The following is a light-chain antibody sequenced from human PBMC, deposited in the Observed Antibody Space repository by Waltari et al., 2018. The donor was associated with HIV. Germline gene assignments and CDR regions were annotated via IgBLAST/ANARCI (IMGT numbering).Light chain of an antibody. Sequence: QSALTQPRSVSGSPGQSLTIYCTGTSSDVGGYNYVSWYQQHPVKAPKLMIYDVSNRHSGVPDRFSGSKSGNTASLTISGLQAEDEADYYCCSYAGSYTSHYVFGTGTKVTVL. V-gene: IGLV2-11*01. CDR2: DVS. CDR1: SSDVGGYNY. J-gene: IGLJ1*01. CDR3: CSYAGSYTSHYV.